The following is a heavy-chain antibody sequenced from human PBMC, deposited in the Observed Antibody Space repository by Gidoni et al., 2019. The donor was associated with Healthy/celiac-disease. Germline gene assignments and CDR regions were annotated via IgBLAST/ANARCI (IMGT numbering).Heavy chain of an antibody. Sequence: EVQLVESGGGLVQPGGSLRLSCAASGFTFSSYEMNWVRQAPGKGLEWVSYISSSGSTIYYADSVKGRFTISRDNAKNSLYLQMNSLRAEDTAVYYCATHSSGWLGDYWGQGTLVTVSS. CDR2: ISSSGSTI. CDR1: GFTFSSYE. CDR3: ATHSSGWLGDY. D-gene: IGHD6-19*01. V-gene: IGHV3-48*03. J-gene: IGHJ4*02.